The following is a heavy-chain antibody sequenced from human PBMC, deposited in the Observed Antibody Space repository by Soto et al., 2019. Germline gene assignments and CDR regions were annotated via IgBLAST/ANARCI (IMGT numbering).Heavy chain of an antibody. CDR2: IKQDGSEK. J-gene: IGHJ4*02. V-gene: IGHV3-7*01. Sequence: VQLQQWGAGLLKPSETLSLTCAVYGGSFSGYYWSWIRQAPGKGLEWVANIKQDGSEKYYVDSVKGRFTISRDNANNSLFLQMTGLRAEDTAVYYCATSRTFDYWGQGTLVTVSS. CDR3: ATSRTFDY. CDR1: GGSFSGYY. D-gene: IGHD6-13*01.